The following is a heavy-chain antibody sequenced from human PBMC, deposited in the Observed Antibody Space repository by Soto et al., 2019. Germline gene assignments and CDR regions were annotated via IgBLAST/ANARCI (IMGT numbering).Heavy chain of an antibody. D-gene: IGHD1-1*01. J-gene: IGHJ6*02. CDR2: IYYSGST. CDR3: ASGTGHYYGMDV. V-gene: IGHV4-59*01. Sequence: PSETLSLTCTVSGGSISSYYWSWIRQPPGKGLEWIGYIYYSGSTNCNPSLKSRVTISVDTSKNQFSLKLSSVTAADTAVYYCASGTGHYYGMDVWGQGTTVTVSS. CDR1: GGSISSYY.